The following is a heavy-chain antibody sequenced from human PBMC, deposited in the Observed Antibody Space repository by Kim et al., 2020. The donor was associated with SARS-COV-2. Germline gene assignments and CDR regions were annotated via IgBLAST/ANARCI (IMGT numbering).Heavy chain of an antibody. Sequence: GGSLRLSCAASEFTFSSHAMHWVRQAPGKGLEWVAVISDDETYKNYGDSVKGRFTISRDNSKNTVDLQMNSLRVEDTAVYYCARAREKSFDYWGQETLVTVPT. J-gene: IGHJ4*02. V-gene: IGHV3-30*03. CDR1: EFTFSSHA. CDR3: ARAREKSFDY. CDR2: ISDDETYK.